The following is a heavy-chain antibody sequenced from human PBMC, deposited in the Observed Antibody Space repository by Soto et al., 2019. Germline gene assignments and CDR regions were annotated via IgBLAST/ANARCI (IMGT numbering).Heavy chain of an antibody. CDR1: GFSLSTSGVG. J-gene: IGHJ4*02. D-gene: IGHD6-19*01. Sequence: QITLKESGPPLVKPTQTLTLTCTFSGFSLSTSGVGVGWIRQPPGKALEWLALIYWDDDKRYSPSLKSRLTITKDTSKNQVVLTMTNMDPVDTATYYCAHSWSLGSSGCLDYWGQGTLVTVSS. CDR3: AHSWSLGSSGCLDY. V-gene: IGHV2-5*02. CDR2: IYWDDDK.